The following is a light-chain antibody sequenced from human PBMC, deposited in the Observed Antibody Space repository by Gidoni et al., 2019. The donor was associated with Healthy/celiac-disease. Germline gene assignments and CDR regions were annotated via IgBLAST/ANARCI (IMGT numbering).Light chain of an antibody. CDR3: AAWDDSLSGWV. J-gene: IGLJ3*02. CDR1: SSNIGSNY. CDR2: RNH. Sequence: QSVLTQPPSASGTPGQRVTISCSGSSSNIGSNYVYCYQQLPGTSPKLLTYRNHQRPSGFPDRFSGSKSGTSASLAISGLRSEDEADYYCAAWDDSLSGWVFGGGTKLTVL. V-gene: IGLV1-47*01.